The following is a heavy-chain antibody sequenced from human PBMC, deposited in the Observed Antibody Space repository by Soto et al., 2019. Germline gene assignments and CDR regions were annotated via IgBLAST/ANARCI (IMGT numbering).Heavy chain of an antibody. CDR3: ARPLKTHDLHPPYLY. J-gene: IGHJ4*02. V-gene: IGHV5-51*01. Sequence: GESLKISCKVSGYSFTSYWIGWVRQMPGKGLEWMGIIYPGDSDTRYSPSFQGQVTISADKSISTAYLQWSSLKASDTAMYYCARPLKTHDLHPPYLYWGQGPLVTV. CDR2: IYPGDSDT. CDR1: GYSFTSYW. D-gene: IGHD2-21*02.